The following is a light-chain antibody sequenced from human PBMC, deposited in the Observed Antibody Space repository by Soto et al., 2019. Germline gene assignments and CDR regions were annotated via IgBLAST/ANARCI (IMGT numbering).Light chain of an antibody. CDR1: QTVPKSY. J-gene: IGKJ5*01. CDR2: DAS. CDR3: HQYAWSPLT. Sequence: IVLTQSPGTLSLSPGERATLSCRASQTVPKSYLAWYQQRPGQAPRLLIYDASNWDTGIPDRFSGSESGTDFPLTISHLEPEDFAVYYCHQYAWSPLTFGQGTRLEIK. V-gene: IGKV3-20*01.